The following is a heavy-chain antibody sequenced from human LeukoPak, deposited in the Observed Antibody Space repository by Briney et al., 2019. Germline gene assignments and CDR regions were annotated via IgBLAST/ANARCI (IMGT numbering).Heavy chain of an antibody. CDR3: ARVTYYYDSSGYYPRYFDL. Sequence: GASVKVSCKASGYTFTSDGISWVRQAPGQGLEGMGWISAYNGNTNYAQKLQGRVTMTTETSTSTDYMELRSQRSDDTAVYYCARVTYYYDSSGYYPRYFDLWGRGTLVTVSS. V-gene: IGHV1-18*01. J-gene: IGHJ2*01. CDR1: GYTFTSDG. CDR2: ISAYNGNT. D-gene: IGHD3-22*01.